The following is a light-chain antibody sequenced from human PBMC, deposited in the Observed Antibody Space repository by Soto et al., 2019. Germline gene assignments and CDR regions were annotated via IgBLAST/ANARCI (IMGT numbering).Light chain of an antibody. V-gene: IGLV2-14*02. CDR1: SSDVGGYYF. J-gene: IGLJ1*01. CDR3: SSYAGTYNLYF. Sequence: QSALTQPASVSGSPGQSITISCTGVSSDVGGYYFVSWYQHHSGKAPKLMIYEGSKRPSGVSNRFSGSKSDNTASLTISGLQAEDEADYYCSSYAGTYNLYFFGTGTKLTVL. CDR2: EGS.